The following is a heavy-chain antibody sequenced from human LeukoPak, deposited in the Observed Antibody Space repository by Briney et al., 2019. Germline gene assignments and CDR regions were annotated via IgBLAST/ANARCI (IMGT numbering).Heavy chain of an antibody. J-gene: IGHJ4*02. CDR1: GYTFTSYY. CDR3: ARALRVGAIFDY. Sequence: ASVKVSCKASGYTFTSYYMHWVRQAPGHGLVWMGIINPSGGSTSYAQKFQGRVTMTRDTSTSTVYMELSSLRSEDTAVYYCARALRVGAIFDYWGQGTLVTVSS. D-gene: IGHD1-26*01. CDR2: INPSGGST. V-gene: IGHV1-46*01.